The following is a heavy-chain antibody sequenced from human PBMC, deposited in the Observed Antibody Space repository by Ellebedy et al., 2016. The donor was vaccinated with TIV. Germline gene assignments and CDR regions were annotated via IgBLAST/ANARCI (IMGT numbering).Heavy chain of an antibody. CDR3: RAYGSGSRRAFER. CDR1: GFTFSDYD. CDR2: ITNSGAGT. J-gene: IGHJ4*02. Sequence: PGGSLRLSCAASGFTFSDYDMSWVRQAPGKGPEWVSAITNSGAGTYYGNSVKGRFTISRDNSKNTMYLQMNSLRAEDTALYYCRAYGSGSRRAFERWGQGTLVTVSS. D-gene: IGHD3-10*01. V-gene: IGHV3-23*01.